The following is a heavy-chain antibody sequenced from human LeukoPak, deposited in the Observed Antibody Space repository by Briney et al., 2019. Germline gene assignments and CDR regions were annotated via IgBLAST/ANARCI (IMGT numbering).Heavy chain of an antibody. J-gene: IGHJ4*02. CDR2: IIPIFGTA. V-gene: IGHV1-69*06. Sequence: ASVKVSCKASGGTFSSYAISWVRQAPGQGLEWMGGIIPIFGTANNAQKFPGRVTITGDKSTRTDYMELSSLRSEDTAVYYCARDNDSRDPPHFDYWGQGPLVTVSS. CDR3: ARDNDSRDPPHFDY. D-gene: IGHD3-16*01. CDR1: GGTFSSYA.